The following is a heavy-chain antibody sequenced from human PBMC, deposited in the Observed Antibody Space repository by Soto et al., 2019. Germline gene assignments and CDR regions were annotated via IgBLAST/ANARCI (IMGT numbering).Heavy chain of an antibody. CDR1: GITFSDYH. J-gene: IGHJ5*02. D-gene: IGHD1-26*01. CDR3: VRGFNSFDT. V-gene: IGHV3-72*01. Sequence: EVQLVESGGGLVQPGGSLRLSCAASGITFSDYHMDWVRQAPGKGLEWIGRSRNKANHYTSEYAASVRGRFTVSRDESKNSLFLQMNSLKTEATAVYYCVRGFNSFDTWGQGTLVTVSS. CDR2: SRNKANHYTS.